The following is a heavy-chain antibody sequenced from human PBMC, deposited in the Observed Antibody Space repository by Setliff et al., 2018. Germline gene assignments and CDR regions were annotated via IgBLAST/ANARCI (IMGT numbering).Heavy chain of an antibody. CDR2: ISAYSGNT. CDR3: SRLVRYCTTTTCQRASGGEF. CDR1: GYKFNGYA. V-gene: IGHV1-18*01. Sequence: ASVKVSCKTSGYKFNGYAISWVQQGPGQGLEWMGWISAYSGNTYYAQKLHDRVTLTTDTSTSTAYMELRSLGTDDTAVYYCSRLVRYCTTTTCQRASGGEFWGQGTLVTVSS. J-gene: IGHJ4*02. D-gene: IGHD2-2*01.